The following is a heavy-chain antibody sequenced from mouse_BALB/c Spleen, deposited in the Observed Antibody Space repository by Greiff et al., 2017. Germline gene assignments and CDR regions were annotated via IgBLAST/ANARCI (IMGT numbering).Heavy chain of an antibody. CDR3: VPGFAY. CDR2: IDPENGNT. Sequence: DVQLQESGAELVRPGALVKLSCKASGFNIKDYYMHWVKQRPEQGLEWIGWIDPENGNTIYDPKFQGKASITADTSSNTAYLQLSSLTSEDTAVYYCVPGFAYWGQGTLVTVSA. J-gene: IGHJ3*01. CDR1: GFNIKDYY. V-gene: IGHV14-1*02.